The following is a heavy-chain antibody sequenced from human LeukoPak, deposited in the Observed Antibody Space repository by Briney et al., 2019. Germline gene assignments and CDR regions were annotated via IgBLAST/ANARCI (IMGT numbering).Heavy chain of an antibody. CDR1: GFTFSSYA. CDR3: AKNNWNTRSSDY. Sequence: GGSLRLSCAASGFTFSSYAMSWVRQAPGKGLEWVSAISGSGGSTYYADSVKGRFTISRDNSKNTLYPQMNSLRAEDTAVYYCAKNNWNTRSSDYWGQGTLVTVSS. D-gene: IGHD1-1*01. V-gene: IGHV3-23*01. J-gene: IGHJ4*02. CDR2: ISGSGGST.